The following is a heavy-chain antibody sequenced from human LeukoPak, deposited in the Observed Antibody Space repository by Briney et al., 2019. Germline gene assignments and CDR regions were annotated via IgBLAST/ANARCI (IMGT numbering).Heavy chain of an antibody. CDR2: IYYSGST. D-gene: IGHD3-22*01. CDR3: ARDYIYYDSSRYFDL. V-gene: IGHV4-59*01. Sequence: PSETLSLTCTVSGGSISSYYWSWIRQPPGKGLEWIGYIYYSGSTNYNPSLESRVTISVDTSKNQFSLKLSSVTAADTAVYYCARDYIYYDSSRYFDLWGRGTLVTVSS. J-gene: IGHJ2*01. CDR1: GGSISSYY.